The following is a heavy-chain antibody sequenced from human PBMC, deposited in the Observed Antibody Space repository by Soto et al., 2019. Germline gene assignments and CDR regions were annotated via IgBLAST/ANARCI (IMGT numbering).Heavy chain of an antibody. CDR3: ARALGSWGSYYFDH. CDR1: GFSLDTWGVG. D-gene: IGHD3-16*01. J-gene: IGHJ4*02. Sequence: QITLKESGPTLVRPTQTLTLTCTVSGFSLDTWGVGVGCIRQPPGKAPEWLALIYWDDDKRYSPSLKHRLTIAKDTSKNQVVLTVTNMDPVDTVTYYCARALGSWGSYYFDHWGQGTLVTVSS. CDR2: IYWDDDK. V-gene: IGHV2-5*02.